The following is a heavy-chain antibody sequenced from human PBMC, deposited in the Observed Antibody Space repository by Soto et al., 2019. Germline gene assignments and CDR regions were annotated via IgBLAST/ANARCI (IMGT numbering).Heavy chain of an antibody. J-gene: IGHJ4*02. CDR1: GYTFTSYG. Sequence: QVQLVQSGAEVKKPGASVKVSCKASGYTFTSYGISWVQQAPGQGLEWMGWISPYNAIPNYAQKLQGRVTMTTDTPTSTAYMELRSLRSDDTAVYYCARILGGSYSLDYWGQGTLVTVSS. CDR3: ARILGGSYSLDY. V-gene: IGHV1-18*01. D-gene: IGHD1-26*01. CDR2: ISPYNAIP.